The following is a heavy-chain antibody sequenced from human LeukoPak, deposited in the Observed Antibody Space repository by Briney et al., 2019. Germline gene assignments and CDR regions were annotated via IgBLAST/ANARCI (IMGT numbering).Heavy chain of an antibody. Sequence: SVTVSCKASGYTFTSYDINWVRQAPGQGLEWMGRINPILGIANYAQKFQGRVTITADKSTSTAYMELSSLRSEDTAVYYCARYPSGLGTGYFDYWGQGTLVTVSS. CDR2: INPILGIA. V-gene: IGHV1-69*04. CDR1: GYTFTSYD. J-gene: IGHJ4*02. D-gene: IGHD3-3*01. CDR3: ARYPSGLGTGYFDY.